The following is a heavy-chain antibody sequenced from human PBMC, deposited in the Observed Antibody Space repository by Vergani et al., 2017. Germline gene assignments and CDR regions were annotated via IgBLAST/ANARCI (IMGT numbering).Heavy chain of an antibody. V-gene: IGHV4-30-4*08. CDR2: IYYSGST. J-gene: IGHJ5*02. D-gene: IGHD1-26*01. CDR3: ARDELGATSWFGFDP. Sequence: QVQLQESGPGLVKPSQTLSLTCTVSGSSISSGDYYWSWIRQPPGKGLEWIGYIYYSGSTYYNPSLKSRVTISVDTYKNQFSLKLSSVTAADTAVYYCARDELGATSWFGFDPWGQGTLVTVSS. CDR1: GSSISSGDYY.